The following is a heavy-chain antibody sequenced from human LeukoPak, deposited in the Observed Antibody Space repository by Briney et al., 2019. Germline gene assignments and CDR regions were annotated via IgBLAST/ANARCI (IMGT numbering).Heavy chain of an antibody. Sequence: GGSLRLSCAASGFTFSDYYMSWIRQAPGKGLEWVSVIYSGGSTYYADSVKGRFTISRDNSKNTLYLQMNSLRAEDTAVYYCVRSYSSGFDYWGQATLVTVSS. CDR3: VRSYSSGFDY. CDR1: GFTFSDYY. V-gene: IGHV3-66*01. D-gene: IGHD6-19*01. CDR2: IYSGGST. J-gene: IGHJ4*02.